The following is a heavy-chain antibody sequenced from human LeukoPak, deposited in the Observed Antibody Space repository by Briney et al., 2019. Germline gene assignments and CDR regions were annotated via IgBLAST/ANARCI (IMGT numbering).Heavy chain of an antibody. J-gene: IGHJ6*03. V-gene: IGHV4-61*02. CDR2: IYTSGST. D-gene: IGHD6-13*01. CDR1: GGSISSGSYY. CDR3: ARVAAAGIWYSGYYYYYYMDV. Sequence: PSQTLSLTCTVSGGSISSGSYYWSWIRQPAGKGLEWIGRIYTSGSTNYNPSLKSRVTISVDTSKNHFSLKLSSVTAADTAVYYCARVAAAGIWYSGYYYYYYMDVWGKGTTVTISS.